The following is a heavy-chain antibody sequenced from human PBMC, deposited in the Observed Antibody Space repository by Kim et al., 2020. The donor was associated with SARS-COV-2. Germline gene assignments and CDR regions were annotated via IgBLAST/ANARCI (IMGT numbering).Heavy chain of an antibody. CDR2: INHSGST. Sequence: SETLSLTCAVYGGSFSGYYWSWIRQPPGKGLEWIGEINHSGSTNYNPSLKSRVTISVDTSKNQFSLKLSSVTAADTAVYYCAREEQQLSYLYYYYYGMDVWGQGTTVTVSS. V-gene: IGHV4-34*01. CDR1: GGSFSGYY. D-gene: IGHD6-13*01. J-gene: IGHJ6*02. CDR3: AREEQQLSYLYYYYYGMDV.